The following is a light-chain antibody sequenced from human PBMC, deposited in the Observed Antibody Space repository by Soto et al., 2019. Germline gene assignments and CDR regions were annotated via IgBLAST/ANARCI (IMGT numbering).Light chain of an antibody. J-gene: IGKJ1*01. CDR3: QQYDNWPWT. CDR1: QSISDT. CDR2: GAS. Sequence: EIVMTQSPATLSVSPVGRATLSCRASQSISDTLAWYQQKPGQAPRLLIYGASRRATGFPARFSGSGSGTDFTLTISSLQSEDFAVYYCQQYDNWPWTFGQGTKVEI. V-gene: IGKV3-15*01.